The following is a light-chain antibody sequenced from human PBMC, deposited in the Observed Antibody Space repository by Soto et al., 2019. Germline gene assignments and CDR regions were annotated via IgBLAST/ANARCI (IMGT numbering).Light chain of an antibody. V-gene: IGKV1-39*01. CDR1: LTIGDS. CDR2: GAS. Sequence: DIQTTQSPSSLSASVGDRVTITCRASLTIGDSLSWFQQKAGKPPTLLIYGASALQSGVPARFSGSGSGTDFTLTISNMQREDFATYYCLQTYNLPRTFGQGTKVEFK. CDR3: LQTYNLPRT. J-gene: IGKJ1*01.